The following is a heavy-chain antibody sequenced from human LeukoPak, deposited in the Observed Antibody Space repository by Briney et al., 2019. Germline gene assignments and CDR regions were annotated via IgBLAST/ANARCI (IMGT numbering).Heavy chain of an antibody. Sequence: SQTLSLTCTVSGGSISSGSYYWSWIRQPAGKGLEWIGRIYTSGSTNYNPSLKSRVTISVDTSKNQFSLKLSSVTAADTAVYFDYWGQETLVTVSS. CDR1: GGSISSGSYY. V-gene: IGHV4-61*02. CDR2: IYTSGST. CDR3: Y. J-gene: IGHJ4*02.